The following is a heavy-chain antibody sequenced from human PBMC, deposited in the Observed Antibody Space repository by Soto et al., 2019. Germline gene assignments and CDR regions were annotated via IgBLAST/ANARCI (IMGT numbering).Heavy chain of an antibody. D-gene: IGHD1-7*01. CDR3: ARWELRDFDS. CDR2: ISHTGSA. V-gene: IGHV4-31*03. J-gene: IGHJ4*02. CDR1: GASVTSDSYY. Sequence: PSETLSLTCSVSGASVTSDSYYWSWIRQHPGKGLEWIGYISHTGSAFYNPSLKSRVSISIDTSTDKFSLRLSSLTAADTAVYYCARWELRDFDSWGPRTLVTVSS.